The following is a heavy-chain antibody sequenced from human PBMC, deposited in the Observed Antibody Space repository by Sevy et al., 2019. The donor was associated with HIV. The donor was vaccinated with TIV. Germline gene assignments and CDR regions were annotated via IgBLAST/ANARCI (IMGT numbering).Heavy chain of an antibody. J-gene: IGHJ4*02. CDR3: ARDLEFYDYGDYGPAFMPDY. CDR2: MWFDGSNT. CDR1: GFTFSTYG. Sequence: GGSLRLSCAASGFTFSTYGMHWVHQAPGKGLEWVAVMWFDGSNTYYADSGKGRFTSSRDIAKNTLHLQMNSLRAEDTAVYYCARDLEFYDYGDYGPAFMPDYWGQGTLVTVSS. D-gene: IGHD3-16*01. V-gene: IGHV3-33*01.